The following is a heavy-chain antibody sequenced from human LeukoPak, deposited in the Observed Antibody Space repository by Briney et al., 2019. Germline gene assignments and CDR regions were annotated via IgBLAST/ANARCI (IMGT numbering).Heavy chain of an antibody. D-gene: IGHD3-10*01. J-gene: IGHJ5*02. CDR3: ARGPALLWFGELINWFDP. Sequence: GSLRLSCAASGFTVSSNYMSWVRQAPGKGLEWVSVIYSGGSTYYADSVKGRFTISRDNSKNTLYLQMSSLRAEDTAVYYCARGPALLWFGELINWFDPWGQGTLVTVSS. V-gene: IGHV3-66*01. CDR1: GFTVSSNY. CDR2: IYSGGST.